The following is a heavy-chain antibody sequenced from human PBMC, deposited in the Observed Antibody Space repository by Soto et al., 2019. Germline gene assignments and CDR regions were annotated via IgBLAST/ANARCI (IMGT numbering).Heavy chain of an antibody. CDR1: GFTFSSYA. CDR3: AKDSIAARLQVYYFDY. J-gene: IGHJ4*02. V-gene: IGHV3-23*01. CDR2: ISGSGGST. D-gene: IGHD6-6*01. Sequence: GGSLRLSCAASGFTFSSYAMSWVRQAPGKGLEWVSAISGSGGSTYYADSVKGRFTISRDNSKNTLYLQMDSLRAEDTAVYYCAKDSIAARLQVYYFDYWGQGTLVTAPQ.